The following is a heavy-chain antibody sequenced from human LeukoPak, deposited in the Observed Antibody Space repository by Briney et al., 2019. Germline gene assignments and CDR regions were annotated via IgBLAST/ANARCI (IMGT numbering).Heavy chain of an antibody. D-gene: IGHD3-10*01. CDR3: ARDGYGSGSSNFDY. Sequence: GGSLRLSCAASGFTFSSYSMNWVRQAPGKGLEWVSSISSSSSYIYYADSVKGRFTISRDNAKNSLYLQMNSLRAEDTAVYYCARDGYGSGSSNFDYWGQGTLVTVSS. J-gene: IGHJ4*02. CDR1: GFTFSSYS. V-gene: IGHV3-21*01. CDR2: ISSSSSYI.